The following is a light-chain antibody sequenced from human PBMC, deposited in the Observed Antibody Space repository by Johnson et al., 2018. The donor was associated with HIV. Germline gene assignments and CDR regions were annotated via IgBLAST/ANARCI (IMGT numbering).Light chain of an antibody. CDR2: DNN. CDR1: SSNIGNNY. CDR3: GTWDSSLSAGV. Sequence: QSVLTQPPSVSAAPGQKVTISCSGRSSNIGNNYVSWYQQLPGTAPKLLIYDNNKRPSGIPDRFSGSKSGTSATLGITGLQTGDEADYYCGTWDSSLSAGVFGTGTTVTVL. V-gene: IGLV1-51*01. J-gene: IGLJ1*01.